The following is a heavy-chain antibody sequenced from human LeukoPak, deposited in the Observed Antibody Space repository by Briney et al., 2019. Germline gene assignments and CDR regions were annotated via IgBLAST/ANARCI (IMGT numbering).Heavy chain of an antibody. D-gene: IGHD1-26*01. CDR3: ARVVGATLWAFDI. V-gene: IGHV4-30-4*08. J-gene: IGHJ3*02. CDR1: GGSISSGDYY. Sequence: SETLSLTCTVSGGSISSGDYYWSWIRQPPGKGLEWTGYIYYSGSTYYNPSLKSRVTISVDTSKNQFSLKPSSVTAADTAVYYCARVVGATLWAFDIWGQGTMVTVSS. CDR2: IYYSGST.